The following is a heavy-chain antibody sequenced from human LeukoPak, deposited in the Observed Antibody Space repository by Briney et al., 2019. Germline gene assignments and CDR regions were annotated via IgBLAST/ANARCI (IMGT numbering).Heavy chain of an antibody. Sequence: GGSLRLSCAAPGFTFNNYWMHWVRQAPGKGVVWVSRINTDGSITTYADSVEGRFSSSRDNAKNTLYLQMNSLRVEDTGVYYCARGYSRSWFDSGGQGTLVTVS. CDR2: INTDGSIT. CDR3: ARGYSRSWFDS. D-gene: IGHD1-14*01. J-gene: IGHJ5*01. CDR1: GFTFNNYW. V-gene: IGHV3-74*03.